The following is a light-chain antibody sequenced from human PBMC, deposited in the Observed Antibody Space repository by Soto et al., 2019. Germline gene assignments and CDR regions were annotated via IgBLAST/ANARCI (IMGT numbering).Light chain of an antibody. CDR1: QSVGSKY. Sequence: EILLTRSSGTLSLSPVEIATLSCSASQSVGSKYLAWYQKKPGQTPRLLIYCAYTRATGIPHRFSGGGSGTDFTLIIRRLEPADFAIYYCQQYGSSPPWKFGKGTKVDIK. V-gene: IGKV3-20*01. CDR3: QQYGSSPPWK. CDR2: CAY. J-gene: IGKJ1*01.